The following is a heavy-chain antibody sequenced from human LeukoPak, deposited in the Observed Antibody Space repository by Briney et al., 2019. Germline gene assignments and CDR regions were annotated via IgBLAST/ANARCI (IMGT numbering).Heavy chain of an antibody. CDR1: GYTFTGYY. J-gene: IGHJ6*03. Sequence: EASVKVSCKASGYTFTGYYMHWVRQAPGQGLEWMGWINPNSGGTNYAQKFQGRVTITRNTSISTAYMELSSLRSEDTAVYYCARAIDSSGYRPFYYYYYMDVWGKGTTVTVSS. D-gene: IGHD3-22*01. CDR2: INPNSGGT. CDR3: ARAIDSSGYRPFYYYYYMDV. V-gene: IGHV1-2*02.